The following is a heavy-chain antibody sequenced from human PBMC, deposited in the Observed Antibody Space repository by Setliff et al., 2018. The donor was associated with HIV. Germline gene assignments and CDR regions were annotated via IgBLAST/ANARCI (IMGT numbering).Heavy chain of an antibody. J-gene: IGHJ5*02. D-gene: IGHD3-22*01. CDR2: IDYSGST. CDR1: GGSISNSRYY. CDR3: ASRVYYYDSSGYLREEGFDP. V-gene: IGHV4-39*01. Sequence: PSETLSLTCTVSGGSISNSRYYWSWIRQPPGKGLEWIGSIDYSGSTYYNPSLKSRVTISVDTSKNQFSLKLSSVTAADAAVYYCASRVYYYDSSGYLREEGFDPWGQGTLVTVSS.